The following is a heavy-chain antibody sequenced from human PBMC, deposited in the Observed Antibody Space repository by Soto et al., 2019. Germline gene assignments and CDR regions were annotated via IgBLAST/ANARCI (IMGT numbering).Heavy chain of an antibody. CDR3: AKGAAGGTRGRFQY. CDR2: ISAGGTGT. V-gene: IGHV3-23*01. Sequence: EVQLLESGGGLVQPGESLRLSCAASGFTFSSCAMTWVRQAPGKGLEWVSAISAGGTGTNYADSVKGRFTISRDSSKNTLYLQMNSLRAEDTAVYFCAKGAAGGTRGRFQYWGQGTLVTVSS. D-gene: IGHD6-13*01. J-gene: IGHJ1*01. CDR1: GFTFSSCA.